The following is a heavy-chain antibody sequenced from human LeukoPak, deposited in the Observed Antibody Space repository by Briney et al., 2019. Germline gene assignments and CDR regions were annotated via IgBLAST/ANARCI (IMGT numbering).Heavy chain of an antibody. J-gene: IGHJ4*02. D-gene: IGHD6-13*01. CDR1: GYTFTSYG. V-gene: IGHV1-18*01. CDR3: ARSLQQLVDY. Sequence: ASVTVSCTASGYTFTSYGISWVRQAPGQGLEWMGWISAYKGNTNYAQKLQGRVTMTTDTSTSTAYMELRSLRSDDTAVYYCARSLQQLVDYWGQGTLVTGSS. CDR2: ISAYKGNT.